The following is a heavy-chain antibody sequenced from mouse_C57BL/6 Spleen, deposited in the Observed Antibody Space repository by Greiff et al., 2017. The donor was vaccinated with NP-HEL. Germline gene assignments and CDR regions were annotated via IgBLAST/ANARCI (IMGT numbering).Heavy chain of an antibody. CDR1: GYTFTSYW. Sequence: EVQLQQSGTVLARPGASVKMSCKTSGYTFTSYWMHWVKQRPGQGLEWIGAIYPGNSDTSYNQKFKGKAKLTAVTSASTAYMELSSLTNEDSAVYYCTRRTAQARYFDYWGQGTTLTVSS. D-gene: IGHD3-2*02. J-gene: IGHJ2*01. CDR3: TRRTAQARYFDY. V-gene: IGHV1-5*01. CDR2: IYPGNSDT.